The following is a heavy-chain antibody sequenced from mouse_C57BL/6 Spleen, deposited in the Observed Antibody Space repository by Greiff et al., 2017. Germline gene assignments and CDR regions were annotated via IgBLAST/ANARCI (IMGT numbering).Heavy chain of an antibody. CDR2: IYPGDGDT. CDR1: GYAFSSSW. CDR3: ARSEIYYGNYVDFGY. D-gene: IGHD2-1*01. Sequence: QVQLQQSGPELVKPGASVKISCKASGYAFSSSWMNWVKQRPGKGLEWIGRIYPGDGDTNSNGKFKGKATLTAAKSSSTAYMQLSSLTSEDSAVYFCARSEIYYGNYVDFGYWGQGTTLTVAS. V-gene: IGHV1-82*01. J-gene: IGHJ2*01.